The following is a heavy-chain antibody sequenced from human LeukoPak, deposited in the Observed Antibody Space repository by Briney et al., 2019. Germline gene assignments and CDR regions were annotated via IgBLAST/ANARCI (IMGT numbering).Heavy chain of an antibody. D-gene: IGHD2-15*01. J-gene: IGHJ6*03. CDR2: ISAYNGNT. CDR1: GYTFTSYG. Sequence: APVKVSCKASGYTFTSYGISWVRQAPGQGLEWMGWISAYNGNTNYARKLQGRVTMTTDTSTSTAYMELRSLRSDDTAVYYRAREVGAVVGGDYYYYMDVWGKGTTVTVSS. V-gene: IGHV1-18*01. CDR3: AREVGAVVGGDYYYYMDV.